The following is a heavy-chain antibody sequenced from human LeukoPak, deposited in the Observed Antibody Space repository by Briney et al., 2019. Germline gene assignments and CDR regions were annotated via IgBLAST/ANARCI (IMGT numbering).Heavy chain of an antibody. V-gene: IGHV3-7*03. J-gene: IGHJ4*02. CDR3: AKGDHDYGDY. CDR2: IKQDGSER. CDR1: GFTFSSYW. Sequence: GGSLRLSCAASGFTFSSYWMTWVRQAPGKGLEWVANIKQDGSERYYVDSVKGRFTISRDNAKNSLYLEMNSLRAEDTAVYYCAKGDHDYGDYYGQGTLVTVSS.